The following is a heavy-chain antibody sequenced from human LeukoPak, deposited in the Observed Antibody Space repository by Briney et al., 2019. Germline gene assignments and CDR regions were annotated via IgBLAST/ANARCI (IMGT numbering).Heavy chain of an antibody. CDR2: IYTSGST. D-gene: IGHD6-19*01. V-gene: IGHV4-61*02. Sequence: PSETLSLTCTVSSGSISSGSYYWSWIRQPAGKGLEWIGRIYTSGSTNYNPSLKSRVTISVDTSKNQFSLKLSSVTAADTAMYYCARARDGSGWLFDYWGQGTLVTVSS. J-gene: IGHJ4*02. CDR3: ARARDGSGWLFDY. CDR1: SGSISSGSYY.